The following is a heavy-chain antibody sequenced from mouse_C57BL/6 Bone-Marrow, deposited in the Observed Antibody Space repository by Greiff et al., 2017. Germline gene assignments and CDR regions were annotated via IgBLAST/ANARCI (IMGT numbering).Heavy chain of an antibody. CDR2: IYPSSGYT. V-gene: IGHV1-7*01. J-gene: IGHJ2*01. CDR1: GYTFTSYW. D-gene: IGHD2-4*01. Sequence: VQLQQSGAELAKPGASVKLSCKASGYTFTSYWMHWVKQRPGQGLEWIGYIYPSSGYTKYNQKFKDKATLTADKSSSTAYMQLSRLTYEASAVYYCARRLRHSDYWGQGTTLTVSS. CDR3: ARRLRHSDY.